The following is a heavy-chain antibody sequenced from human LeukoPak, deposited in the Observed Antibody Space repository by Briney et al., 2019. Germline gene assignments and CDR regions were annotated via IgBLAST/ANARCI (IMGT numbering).Heavy chain of an antibody. D-gene: IGHD3-22*01. CDR1: GYIFTNYY. V-gene: IGHV1-46*01. CDR2: INPSGGST. J-gene: IGHJ4*02. Sequence: ASVKVSCKASGYIFTNYYMHWVRQAPGQGPEWMGVINPSGGSTTYAQKFQGRVTMTRDTSTSTVYMEVSSLRSEDTAVYYCARAGYDSSGYYSYWGQGTLVTVSS. CDR3: ARAGYDSSGYYSY.